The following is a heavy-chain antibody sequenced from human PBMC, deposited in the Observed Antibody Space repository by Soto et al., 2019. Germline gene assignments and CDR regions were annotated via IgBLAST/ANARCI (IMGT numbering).Heavy chain of an antibody. J-gene: IGHJ4*02. Sequence: PSETLSLTCTVSGGSISSYYWSWIRQPPGKGLEWIGYIYYSGSTNYNPSLKSRVTISVDTSKNQFSLKLSSVTAADTAVYYCARGIAVAVLDYSGQGTLVTVSS. V-gene: IGHV4-59*01. CDR2: IYYSGST. CDR1: GGSISSYY. D-gene: IGHD6-19*01. CDR3: ARGIAVAVLDY.